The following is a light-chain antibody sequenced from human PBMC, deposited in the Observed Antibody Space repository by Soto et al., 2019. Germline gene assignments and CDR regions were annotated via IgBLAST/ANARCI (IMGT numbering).Light chain of an antibody. J-gene: IGLJ1*01. V-gene: IGLV2-14*01. CDR1: SSDVGGYNF. Sequence: QSALTQPASVSGSPGQSITISCTGTSSDVGGYNFVSWYQQHPGKAPKLIISDVSNRPSGVSTRFSGSKSGNTASLTISELQAEDEADYYCSSYTSINTHVFGTGTKVTVL. CDR3: SSYTSINTHV. CDR2: DVS.